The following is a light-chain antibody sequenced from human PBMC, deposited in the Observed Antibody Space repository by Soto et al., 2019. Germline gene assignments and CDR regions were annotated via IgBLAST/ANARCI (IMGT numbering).Light chain of an antibody. V-gene: IGKV1-39*01. J-gene: IGKJ2*01. CDR2: GAL. CDR1: QNVGSY. CDR3: QQYGSSPYT. Sequence: IQMTQSPSALSASVGDRVTITCRASQNVGSYLNWYQQKSGKAPTLLIYGALSLHRGVPSRFDGGGSGTDFTLAINGLQPEDFAVYYCQQYGSSPYTFGQGTKLEIK.